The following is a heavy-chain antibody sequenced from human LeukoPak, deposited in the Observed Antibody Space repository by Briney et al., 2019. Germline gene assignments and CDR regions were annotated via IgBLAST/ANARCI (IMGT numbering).Heavy chain of an antibody. CDR2: IKQDGSEK. Sequence: PGGSLRLSCAASGFTFSSYWMSWVRQAPGKGLGWVANIKQDGSEKYYVDSVKGRFTISRDNAKNSLYLQMNSLRAEDTAVYYCARGRSSGWYRTSRYFDYWGQGTLVTVSS. V-gene: IGHV3-7*04. CDR3: ARGRSSGWYRTSRYFDY. J-gene: IGHJ4*02. D-gene: IGHD6-19*01. CDR1: GFTFSSYW.